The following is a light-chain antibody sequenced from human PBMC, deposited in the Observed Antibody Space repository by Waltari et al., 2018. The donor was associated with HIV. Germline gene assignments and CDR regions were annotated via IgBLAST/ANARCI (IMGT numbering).Light chain of an antibody. CDR3: PQYNSYSGDCT. Sequence: DIQMNQYPYTRSASVGERVTITSRARQSIISWLAWYQQKAGKAPKLLIYKASSLESVVPSRSRCSGSCTEFPLTIGSLHPYEFATYHRPQYNSYSGDCTFCQGTTLEIK. CDR2: KAS. V-gene: IGKV1-5*03. CDR1: QSIISW. J-gene: IGKJ1*01.